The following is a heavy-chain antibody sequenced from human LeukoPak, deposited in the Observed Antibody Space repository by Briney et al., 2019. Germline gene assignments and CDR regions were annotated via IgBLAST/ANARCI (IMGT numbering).Heavy chain of an antibody. D-gene: IGHD6-19*01. CDR3: ASALAVAGTVDY. Sequence: PSQTLSLTCAVSGGSISSGGYSWSWIRQPPGKGLEWIGYIYHSGSTYYNPSLKSRVTISVDRSKNQFSLKLSSVTAADTAVYYCASALAVAGTVDYWGQGTLVTVSS. J-gene: IGHJ4*02. CDR1: GGSISSGGYS. V-gene: IGHV4-30-2*01. CDR2: IYHSGST.